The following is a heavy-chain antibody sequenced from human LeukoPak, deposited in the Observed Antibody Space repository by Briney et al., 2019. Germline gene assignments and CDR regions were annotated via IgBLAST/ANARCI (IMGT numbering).Heavy chain of an antibody. CDR3: ARHETVAWYFDL. CDR2: IYYSGSA. V-gene: IGHV4-39*01. CDR1: GGSISSSSYY. D-gene: IGHD4-17*01. J-gene: IGHJ2*01. Sequence: PSETLSLTCTVSGGSISSSSYYWGWIRQPPGKGLEWIGSIYYSGSAYYSPSLKSRVTISVDTSKNQFSLKLSSVTAADTAVYYCARHETVAWYFDLWGRGTLVTVSS.